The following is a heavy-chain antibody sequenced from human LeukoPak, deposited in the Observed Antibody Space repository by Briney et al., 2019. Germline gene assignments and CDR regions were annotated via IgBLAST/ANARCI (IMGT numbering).Heavy chain of an antibody. J-gene: IGHJ4*02. CDR2: ISAYNGNT. V-gene: IGHV1-18*01. D-gene: IGHD6-13*01. CDR1: GYTFTSYG. Sequence: ASVKVSCKASGYTFTSYGIIWVRQAPGQGLEWMGWISAYNGNTNYAQKLQGRVTMTTDTSTSTAYMELRSLRSDDTALYYCARQNSYSSSWSFFDCWGQGTLVTVSS. CDR3: ARQNSYSSSWSFFDC.